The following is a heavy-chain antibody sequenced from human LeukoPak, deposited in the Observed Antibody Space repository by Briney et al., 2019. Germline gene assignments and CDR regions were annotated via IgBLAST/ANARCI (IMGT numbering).Heavy chain of an antibody. Sequence: SETLSLTCAVSGYSISSGYYWGWIRQPPGKGLEWIGSIYHSGSTYYNPSLKSRVTISVDTPKNQFSLKRSSVTAADTAVYYCARGIAEYSYGYVPLYYFDYWGQGTLVTVSS. CDR3: ARGIAEYSYGYVPLYYFDY. CDR2: IYHSGST. J-gene: IGHJ4*02. D-gene: IGHD5-18*01. CDR1: GYSISSGYY. V-gene: IGHV4-38-2*01.